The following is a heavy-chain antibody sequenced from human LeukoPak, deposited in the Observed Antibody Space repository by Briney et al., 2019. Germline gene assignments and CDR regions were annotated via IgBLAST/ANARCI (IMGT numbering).Heavy chain of an antibody. V-gene: IGHV3-74*01. CDR1: GLTFSSYW. CDR3: ARSYDSSGYYDY. CDR2: INSDGSST. J-gene: IGHJ4*02. Sequence: PGGSLRLSCAASGLTFSSYWMHWVRQAPGKGLVWVSRINSDGSSTSYADSVKGRFTISRDNAKNTLYLQMNSLRAEDTAVYYCARSYDSSGYYDYWGQGTLVTVSS. D-gene: IGHD3-22*01.